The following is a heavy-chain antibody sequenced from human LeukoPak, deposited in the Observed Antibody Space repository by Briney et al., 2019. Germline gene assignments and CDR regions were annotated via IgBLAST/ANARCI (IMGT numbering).Heavy chain of an antibody. CDR3: ARGLRATISYFDY. Sequence: PGGSLRLSCAASGFTFSSYGMHWARQAPGKGLGWVAVIWYDGSNKYYADSVKGRFTISRDNSKNTLYLQMNSLRAEDTAVYYCARGLRATISYFDYWGQGTLVTVSS. CDR2: IWYDGSNK. V-gene: IGHV3-33*01. CDR1: GFTFSSYG. J-gene: IGHJ4*02. D-gene: IGHD5-12*01.